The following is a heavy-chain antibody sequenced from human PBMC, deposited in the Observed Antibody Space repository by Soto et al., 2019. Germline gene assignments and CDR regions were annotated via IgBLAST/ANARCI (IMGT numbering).Heavy chain of an antibody. Sequence: ASVKLSCKVSGHTLTKLSMHWVRQAPGKGLEWMGGFDPEDGETMYAQKFQGRVAMTEDTSTDTAFMELSSLKSEDTAVYYCATFPPKGDSGDYQDYFDYWGQGALVTVSS. CDR3: ATFPPKGDSGDYQDYFDY. D-gene: IGHD4-17*01. CDR1: GHTLTKLS. CDR2: FDPEDGET. J-gene: IGHJ4*02. V-gene: IGHV1-24*01.